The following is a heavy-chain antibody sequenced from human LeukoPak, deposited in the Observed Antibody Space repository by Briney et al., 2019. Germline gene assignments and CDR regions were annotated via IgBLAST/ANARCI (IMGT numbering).Heavy chain of an antibody. D-gene: IGHD6-19*01. CDR3: ARVGGSGWYDDY. J-gene: IGHJ4*02. V-gene: IGHV3-7*01. Sequence: PGGSLRLSCAASGLTFSTYWMTWVRQAPGKGLEWVANIKPDGSQIYYVDSVKGRFTISRDNAKNSLYLQMNSLRAEDTAVYYCARVGGSGWYDDYWGQGTLVTVS. CDR1: GLTFSTYW. CDR2: IKPDGSQI.